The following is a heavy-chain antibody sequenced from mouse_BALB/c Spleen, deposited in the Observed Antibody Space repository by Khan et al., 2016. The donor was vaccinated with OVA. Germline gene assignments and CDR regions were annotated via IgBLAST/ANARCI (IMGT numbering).Heavy chain of an antibody. J-gene: IGHJ4*01. CDR3: ARRTTGYAMDY. CDR2: INPRTSYT. V-gene: IGHV1-4*01. D-gene: IGHD2-14*01. Sequence: VQLKQSGAELARPGASVKMSCRASGYTFTSNTMHWVKQRPGQGLEWIGYINPRTSYTNYIQKFKDKATLTADKSSSTTYMQLSSLTFEDSAVYYCARRTTGYAMDYWGQGTSVTVSS. CDR1: GYTFTSNT.